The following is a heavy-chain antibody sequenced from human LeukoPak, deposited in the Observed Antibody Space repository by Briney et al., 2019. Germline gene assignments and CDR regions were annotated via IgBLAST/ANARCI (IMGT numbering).Heavy chain of an antibody. CDR2: MNPNSGAT. J-gene: IGHJ4*02. D-gene: IGHD1-1*01. Sequence: GASVKVSCKASGYTFTSYYMHWVRQAPGQGLEWMGWMNPNSGATNYAQKFQGRVTMTRDTSSSTAYMELSWLTSDDTAVYYCARDPTNWIDYWGQGTLVTVSS. CDR1: GYTFTSYY. CDR3: ARDPTNWIDY. V-gene: IGHV1-2*02.